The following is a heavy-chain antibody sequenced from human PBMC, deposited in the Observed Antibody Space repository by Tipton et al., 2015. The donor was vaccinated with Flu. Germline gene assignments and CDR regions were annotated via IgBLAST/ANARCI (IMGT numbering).Heavy chain of an antibody. CDR1: GDSISSSSYY. CDR3: ARGATRRPFSGYDYTGY. CDR2: IYNSGIT. V-gene: IGHV4-31*03. D-gene: IGHD5-12*01. Sequence: TLSLTCTVSGDSISSSSYYWSWIRQHPGRGLEWIGYIYNSGITYYKPSLSSRVVISLDTSKNQFYLRLSSVTAADTAVYYCARGATRRPFSGYDYTGYWGQGTLVTVSS. J-gene: IGHJ4*02.